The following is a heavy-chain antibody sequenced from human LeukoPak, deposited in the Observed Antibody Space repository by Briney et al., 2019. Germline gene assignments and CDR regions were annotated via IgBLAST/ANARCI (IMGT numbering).Heavy chain of an antibody. Sequence: SETLSLTCAVSGSSISSSNWWSWVRQPPGKGLEWIGEIYHSGSANYNPSLKSRVTISVDKSKNQFSLKLSSVTAADTAVYYCASPRGYSGYERAFDIWGQGTMVTVSS. V-gene: IGHV4-4*02. CDR3: ASPRGYSGYERAFDI. CDR2: IYHSGSA. J-gene: IGHJ3*02. D-gene: IGHD5-12*01. CDR1: GSSISSSNW.